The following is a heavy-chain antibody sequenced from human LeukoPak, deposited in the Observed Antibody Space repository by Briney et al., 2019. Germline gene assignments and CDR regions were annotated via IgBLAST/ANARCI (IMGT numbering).Heavy chain of an antibody. CDR2: IKQDGSGK. CDR3: ARATTPYYGDYVPFDP. V-gene: IGHV3-7*03. D-gene: IGHD4-17*01. J-gene: IGHJ5*02. CDR1: GFTFSSYW. Sequence: GGSLRLSCAASGFTFSSYWMSWVRQAPGKGLEWVANIKQDGSGKYYVDSVKGRFTISRDNAKNSLYLQMNSLRAEDTAVYYCARATTPYYGDYVPFDPWGQGTLVTVSS.